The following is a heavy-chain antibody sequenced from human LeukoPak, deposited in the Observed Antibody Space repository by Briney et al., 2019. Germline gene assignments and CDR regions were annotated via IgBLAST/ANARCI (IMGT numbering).Heavy chain of an antibody. J-gene: IGHJ4*02. CDR1: GFTFSSYA. V-gene: IGHV3-30*04. CDR2: ISYDGSNK. D-gene: IGHD3-16*01. Sequence: GGSLRLSCAASGFTFSSYAMHWVRQAPGKGLEWVAVISYDGSNKYYADSVKGRFTISRDNSKNTLYLQMNSLRAEDTALYYCARARGGIENYFDYWGQGTLVTVSS. CDR3: ARARGGIENYFDY.